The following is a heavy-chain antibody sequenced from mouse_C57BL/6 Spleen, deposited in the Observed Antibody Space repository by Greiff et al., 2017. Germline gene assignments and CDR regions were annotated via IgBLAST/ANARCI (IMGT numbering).Heavy chain of an antibody. J-gene: IGHJ2*01. Sequence: QVQLQQPGAELVMPGASVKLSCKASGYTFTSYWMHWVKQRPGQGLEWIGEIDPSDSYTNYNQKFKGKSTLTVDKSSSTAYMQLSSLTSEDSAVYYCARTPAYVGYVCWGQGTTLTVAS. D-gene: IGHD2-3*01. CDR3: ARTPAYVGYVC. CDR2: IDPSDSYT. V-gene: IGHV1-69*01. CDR1: GYTFTSYW.